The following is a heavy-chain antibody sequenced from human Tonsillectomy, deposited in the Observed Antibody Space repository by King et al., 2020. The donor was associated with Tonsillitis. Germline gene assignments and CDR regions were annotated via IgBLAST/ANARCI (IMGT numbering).Heavy chain of an antibody. Sequence: VQLVESGPEVKMPGTSVKVSCKASGFTFTSSAMQWVRQARGQRLEWIGWIVVGSGNTNYAQKFQERVTITRDMSTSTAYMELSSLRSEDTAVYYCAAGPAASNWFDPWGQGTLVTVSS. D-gene: IGHD2-2*01. V-gene: IGHV1-58*02. CDR2: IVVGSGNT. CDR3: AAGPAASNWFDP. J-gene: IGHJ5*02. CDR1: GFTFTSSA.